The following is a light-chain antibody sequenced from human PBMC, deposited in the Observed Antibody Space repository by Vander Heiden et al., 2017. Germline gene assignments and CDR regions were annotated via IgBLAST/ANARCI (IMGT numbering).Light chain of an antibody. Sequence: ETEMTQSPVTLSVSPGESATLSCRASQTVSRNLAWYQQKPGQAPRLLIYAASTRATGIPARFSGSGSGTQFTLTISSLQSEDFAVYYCQQYNNCPRTFGQGTKVQIK. CDR1: QTVSRN. CDR3: QQYNNCPRT. CDR2: AAS. J-gene: IGKJ1*01. V-gene: IGKV3-15*01.